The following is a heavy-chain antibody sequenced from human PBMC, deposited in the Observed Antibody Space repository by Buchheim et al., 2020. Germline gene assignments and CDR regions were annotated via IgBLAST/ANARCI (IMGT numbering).Heavy chain of an antibody. J-gene: IGHJ4*02. CDR1: GFTFSSYA. D-gene: IGHD6-19*01. Sequence: EVQLLESGGGLAQPGGSLRLSCAASGFTFSSYAMSWVRQAPGKGLEWVSSITGNGDWTYYADSVKGRFTISRDNSKNTLYLQMNSLRADDTAVYYCAKDRKNSIAVAAYYFDYWGQGTL. CDR3: AKDRKNSIAVAAYYFDY. V-gene: IGHV3-23*01. CDR2: ITGNGDWT.